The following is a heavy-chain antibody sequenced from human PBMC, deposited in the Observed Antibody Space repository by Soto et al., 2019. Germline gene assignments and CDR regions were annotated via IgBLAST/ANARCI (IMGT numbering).Heavy chain of an antibody. CDR3: AKTYYGSGGDYYYYYGMDV. CDR2: ISGSGGST. J-gene: IGHJ6*02. CDR1: GFTFSSYA. V-gene: IGHV3-23*01. Sequence: GGSLRLSCAASGFTFSSYAMSWVRQAPGKGLEWVSAISGSGGSTYYADSVKGRFTISRDNSKNTLYLQMNSLRAEDTAVYYCAKTYYGSGGDYYYYYGMDVWGQGTTVTVSS. D-gene: IGHD3-10*01.